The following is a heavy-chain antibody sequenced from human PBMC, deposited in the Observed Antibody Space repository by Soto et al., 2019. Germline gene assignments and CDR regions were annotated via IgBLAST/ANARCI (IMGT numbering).Heavy chain of an antibody. Sequence: TGGSLRLSCAASGFTFSSYAMSWVLQASGKGLEWVSGISWNSGSIGYADSVKGRFTISRDNAKNSLYLQMNSLRAEDTAVYYCARGNYDFCSGLDYWGQGALVTVSS. CDR3: ARGNYDFCSGLDY. CDR2: ISWNSGSI. CDR1: GFTFSSYA. V-gene: IGHV3-20*04. D-gene: IGHD3-3*01. J-gene: IGHJ4*02.